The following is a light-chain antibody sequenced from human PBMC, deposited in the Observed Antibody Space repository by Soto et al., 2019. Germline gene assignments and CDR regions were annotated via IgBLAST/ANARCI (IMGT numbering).Light chain of an antibody. J-gene: IGKJ1*01. Sequence: EVVLTQSPGTLSLSPGERATLSCRASQSVSSNYLAWYQQKPGQAPRLLIYGASSRATGIPDRFSGSGSGTDFTLTISRLEPEDFAVYYCQQYGTSSTFGQGTKVEIK. CDR2: GAS. V-gene: IGKV3-20*01. CDR1: QSVSSNY. CDR3: QQYGTSST.